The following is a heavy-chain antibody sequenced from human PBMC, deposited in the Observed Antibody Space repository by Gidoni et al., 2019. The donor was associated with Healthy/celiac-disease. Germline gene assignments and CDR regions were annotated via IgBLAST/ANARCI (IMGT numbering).Heavy chain of an antibody. D-gene: IGHD3-3*01. V-gene: IGHV1-69*01. J-gene: IGHJ4*02. CDR1: GGTFSSYA. CDR2: IIPIFGTA. Sequence: SSVKVPCKASGGTFSSYAIRWVRQAPGQELEWMGGIIPIFGTANYAQKFQGRVTITADESTSTAYMELSSLRSEDTAVYYCASGSRGSGYYQIDYWGQGTLVTVSS. CDR3: ASGSRGSGYYQIDY.